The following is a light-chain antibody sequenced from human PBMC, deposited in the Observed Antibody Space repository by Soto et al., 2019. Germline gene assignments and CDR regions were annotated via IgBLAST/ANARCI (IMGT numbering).Light chain of an antibody. J-gene: IGKJ5*01. V-gene: IGKV1-9*01. CDR1: QALSNY. CDR3: QQRSNWPPIT. CDR2: SAS. Sequence: EIQLTQCPSGVYISVGDTASITCRASQALSNYLAWYQQKPGKAPDLLIYSASTLQSGVPSRFSGSGSGTDFSLTICSLEPEDAAVYYCQQRSNWPPITFGQGTRLEIK.